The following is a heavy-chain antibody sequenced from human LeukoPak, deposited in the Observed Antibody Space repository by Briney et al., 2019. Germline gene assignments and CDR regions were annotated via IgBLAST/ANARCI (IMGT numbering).Heavy chain of an antibody. V-gene: IGHV4-59*02. CDR1: GGSVNNYY. J-gene: IGHJ4*02. CDR2: IFSSGST. Sequence: SETLSLTCTVSGGSVNNYYWSWIRQPPGKGLEWIGNIFSSGSTNYNPSLKSRVTISVDASRNQFSLKLSSVTAADTAAYCCARVDGDYRGYFDYWGQGTLVTVSS. D-gene: IGHD4-17*01. CDR3: ARVDGDYRGYFDY.